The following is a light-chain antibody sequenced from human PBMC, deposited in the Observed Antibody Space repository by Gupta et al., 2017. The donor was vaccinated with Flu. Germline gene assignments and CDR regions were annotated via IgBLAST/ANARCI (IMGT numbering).Light chain of an antibody. Sequence: QPPSVSVSPGQTASITCSGDKLGDKYACWYQQKPGQSPVLVIYQDSKRPSGIPERFSGSNSGNTATLTIRGTQALDEADYYCQAWDSSTAWVFGGGTKLTVL. V-gene: IGLV3-1*01. CDR3: QAWDSSTAWV. CDR1: KLGDKY. J-gene: IGLJ3*02. CDR2: QDS.